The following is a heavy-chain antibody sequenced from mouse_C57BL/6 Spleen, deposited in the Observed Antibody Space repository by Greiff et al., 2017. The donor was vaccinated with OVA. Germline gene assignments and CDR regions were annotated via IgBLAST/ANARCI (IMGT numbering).Heavy chain of an antibody. CDR2: IHPNSGST. J-gene: IGHJ3*01. Sequence: VQLQQPGAELVKPGASVKLSCKASGYTFTSYWMHWVKQRPGQGLEWIGMIHPNSGSTNYNEKFKSKATLTVDKSSSTAYMGLRSLTSEDSAVYYCTPFRGWFAYWGQGTLVTVSA. CDR1: GYTFTSYW. V-gene: IGHV1-64*01. CDR3: TPFRGWFAY.